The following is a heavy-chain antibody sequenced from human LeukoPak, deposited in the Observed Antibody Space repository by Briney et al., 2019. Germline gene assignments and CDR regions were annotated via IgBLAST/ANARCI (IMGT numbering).Heavy chain of an antibody. CDR2: IIPILGIA. CDR3: ARSGYYYGSGSYYEWFDP. J-gene: IGHJ5*02. D-gene: IGHD3-10*01. CDR1: GGTFSSYA. Sequence: ASVKVSCKASGGTFSSYAISWVRQAPGQGLEWMGRIIPILGIANYAQKFQGRVTITADKSTSTAYMELSSLRSEDTAVYYCARSGYYYGSGSYYEWFDPWGQGTLVAVSS. V-gene: IGHV1-69*04.